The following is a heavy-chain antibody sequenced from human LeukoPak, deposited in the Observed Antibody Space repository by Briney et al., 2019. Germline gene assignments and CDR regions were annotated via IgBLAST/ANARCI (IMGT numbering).Heavy chain of an antibody. Sequence: ASVKGSCKASGDTFTSYYMHWVRQAPGQGLEWMGIINPIGGSTSYAQKFQGRVTMTRDMSTSTVYMELSSLRSDDTAVYYCASMLRIRYYYDSSGYADAFDIWGQGTMVTVSS. CDR1: GDTFTSYY. J-gene: IGHJ3*02. D-gene: IGHD3-22*01. CDR3: ASMLRIRYYYDSSGYADAFDI. V-gene: IGHV1-46*01. CDR2: INPIGGST.